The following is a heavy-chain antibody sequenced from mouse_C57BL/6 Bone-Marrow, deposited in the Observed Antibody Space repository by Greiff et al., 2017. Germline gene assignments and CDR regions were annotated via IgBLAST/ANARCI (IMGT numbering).Heavy chain of an antibody. V-gene: IGHV1-87*01. Sequence: VQLQESGPELARPWASVKISCQAFYTFSRRVHFAIRDTNYWMQWVKQRPGQGLEWIGAIYSGNGDTSYNQKFKGKATFTADKSSSTVYIQLSSLRSEDSAVDYCAWVYDGYLDYFDNWGQGTTLTVSA. CDR2: GQGLEWIG. J-gene: IGHJ2*01. CDR1: YTFSRRVH. D-gene: IGHD2-3*01. CDR3: SEDSAVDYCAWVYDGYLDYFDN.